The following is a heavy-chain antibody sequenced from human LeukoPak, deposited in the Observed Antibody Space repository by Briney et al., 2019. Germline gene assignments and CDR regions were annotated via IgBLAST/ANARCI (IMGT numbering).Heavy chain of an antibody. Sequence: GRSLRLSCAASGFTFSSYGMHWVRQATGKGLEWVSGIGTAGEIYYPGSVKGRFTISRENAKNSLYLQMNSLRAGDTAVYYCARAAYSSTWYSRYFDLWGRGTLVTVSS. CDR2: IGTAGEI. J-gene: IGHJ2*01. CDR3: ARAAYSSTWYSRYFDL. CDR1: GFTFSSYG. D-gene: IGHD6-13*01. V-gene: IGHV3-13*01.